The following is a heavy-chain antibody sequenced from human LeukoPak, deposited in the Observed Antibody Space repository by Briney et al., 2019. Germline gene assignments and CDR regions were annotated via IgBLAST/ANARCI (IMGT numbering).Heavy chain of an antibody. J-gene: IGHJ6*03. V-gene: IGHV3-66*02. CDR3: ASRGDPYYYYYLDV. CDR2: IYSGRST. CDR1: GFTVSSNY. Sequence: GGSLRLSCAASGFTVSSNYMSWVRQAPGKGLEWVSVIYSGRSTYYADSVKGRFIISRDNSKNTVYLQVNSLSAEDTAVYYCASRGDPYYYYYLDVWGKGTTVIVSS. D-gene: IGHD3-10*01.